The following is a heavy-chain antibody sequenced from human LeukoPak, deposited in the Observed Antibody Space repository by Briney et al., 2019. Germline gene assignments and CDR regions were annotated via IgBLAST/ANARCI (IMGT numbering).Heavy chain of an antibody. CDR1: GLTVSSNY. Sequence: GSLRLSCAASGLTVSSNYMSWVRQAPGKGLEWVSVIYSDDSTYYADSVRGRFTISRGNSKNTLYLQMNSLRAEDTAVYYCARDGRVGATRLNIWGQGTMVTVSS. D-gene: IGHD1-26*01. V-gene: IGHV3-66*02. CDR3: ARDGRVGATRLNI. J-gene: IGHJ3*02. CDR2: IYSDDST.